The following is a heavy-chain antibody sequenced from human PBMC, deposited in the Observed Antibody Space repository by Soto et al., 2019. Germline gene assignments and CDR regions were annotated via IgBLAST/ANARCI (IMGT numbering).Heavy chain of an antibody. CDR3: ARGGDYYDSSGYHFDY. J-gene: IGHJ4*02. CDR1: GGTFSSYA. V-gene: IGHV1-69*13. D-gene: IGHD3-22*01. Sequence: ASVKVSCKASGGTFSSYAISWVRQAPGQGLEWMGGIIPIFGTANYAQKFQGRVTITADESTSTAYMELSSLRSEDTAVYYYARGGDYYDSSGYHFDYWGQGTLVTVSS. CDR2: IIPIFGTA.